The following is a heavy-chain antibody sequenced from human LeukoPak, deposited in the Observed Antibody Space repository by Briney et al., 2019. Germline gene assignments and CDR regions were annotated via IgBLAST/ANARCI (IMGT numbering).Heavy chain of an antibody. CDR2: ISGNGGRT. CDR1: GFTFSILD. CDR3: AKDVSQGSSWTYYYGMDV. J-gene: IGHJ6*02. D-gene: IGHD6-13*01. Sequence: GGSLRLSCAASGFTFSILDMSWVRQAPRKGLEWVSAISGNGGRTYYADSVKGRFTISRDNSKNTLYLQMNSLRAEDTAVYYCAKDVSQGSSWTYYYGMDVWGQGTTVTVSS. V-gene: IGHV3-23*01.